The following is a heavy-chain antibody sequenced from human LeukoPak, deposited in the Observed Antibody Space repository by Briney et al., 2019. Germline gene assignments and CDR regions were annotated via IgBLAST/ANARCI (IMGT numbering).Heavy chain of an antibody. CDR2: INPNSGGT. CDR1: GYTFTGYY. V-gene: IGHV1-2*02. J-gene: IGHJ6*03. Sequence: GASVKVSCKASGYTFTGYYMHWVRQAPGQGLEWMGWINPNSGGTNYAQKFQGRVTMTRDTSISTAYMELSRLRSDDTAVYYCARDLRVPNYYYYDMDVWGKGTTVTVSS. CDR3: ARDLRVPNYYYYDMDV. D-gene: IGHD3-10*01.